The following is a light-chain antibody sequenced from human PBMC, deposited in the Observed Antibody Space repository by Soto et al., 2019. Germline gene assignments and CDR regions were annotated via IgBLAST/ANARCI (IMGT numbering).Light chain of an antibody. CDR3: QQYNSWSPFT. Sequence: EIVLTQSQGTLYVSPGERATLSCLASQTVRTKLAWYQQKAGRAPSLLIYGAATRATGIPDRFSGSGSGTEFTLTISSLQAEDFAVYYCQQYNSWSPFTFGQGTQVEIK. CDR2: GAA. CDR1: QTVRTK. J-gene: IGKJ5*01. V-gene: IGKV3-15*01.